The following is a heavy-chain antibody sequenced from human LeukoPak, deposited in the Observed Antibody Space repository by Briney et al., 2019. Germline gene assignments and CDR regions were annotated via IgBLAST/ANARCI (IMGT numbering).Heavy chain of an antibody. D-gene: IGHD3-10*01. CDR2: INHSGST. CDR1: GGSFSGYY. Sequence: SETLSLTCAVYGGSFSGYYWSWIRQPPGKGLEWIAEINHSGSTNYNPSLKSRVTISVDTSKTQFSLKLNSVTAADTAVYYCARPIRSRDNNWFDPWGQGTLVIVSS. V-gene: IGHV4-34*01. J-gene: IGHJ5*02. CDR3: ARPIRSRDNNWFDP.